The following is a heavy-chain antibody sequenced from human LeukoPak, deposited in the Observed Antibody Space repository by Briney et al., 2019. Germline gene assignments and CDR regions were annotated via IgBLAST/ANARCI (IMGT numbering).Heavy chain of an antibody. CDR1: GGSISSSNW. CDR3: ARGRSSMVRGYYYYYMDV. Sequence: PSETLSLTCAVSGGSISSSNWWSWVRPPPGRGLEWLGEIYHSGSTNYNPSLKRRVTISVDTSKNQFSLKLSSVTAADTAVYYCARGRSSMVRGYYYYYMDVWGKGTTVTIS. V-gene: IGHV4-4*02. J-gene: IGHJ6*03. D-gene: IGHD3-10*01. CDR2: IYHSGST.